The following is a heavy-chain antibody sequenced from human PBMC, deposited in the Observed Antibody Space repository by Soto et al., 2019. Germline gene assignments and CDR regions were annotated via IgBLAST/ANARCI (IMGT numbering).Heavy chain of an antibody. CDR3: HVGISDAFDI. J-gene: IGHJ3*02. V-gene: IGHV3-7*01. Sequence: EVQLVESGGGLVQPGGSLRLSCAASGFTFSSYWMSWVRQAPGKGLEWVANIEEDGSGKYYVDFVKGRFTISRDNAKNSLYLQMSSLRAGDTAVYYCHVGISDAFDIWGQGTMVTVSS. D-gene: IGHD7-27*01. CDR2: IEEDGSGK. CDR1: GFTFSSYW.